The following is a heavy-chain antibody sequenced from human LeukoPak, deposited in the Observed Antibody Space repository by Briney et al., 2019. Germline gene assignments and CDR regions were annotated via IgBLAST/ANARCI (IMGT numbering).Heavy chain of an antibody. V-gene: IGHV3-23*01. CDR3: AKVPPLYSGSQEYYFDY. CDR2: ISGSGGST. J-gene: IGHJ4*02. D-gene: IGHD3-10*01. CDR1: GFTFSSYA. Sequence: PGGSLRLSCAASGFTFSSYAMSWVRQAPGKGLEWVSAISGSGGSTYYADSVKGRFTISRDNSKNTLYLQMNSLRAEDTAVYYCAKVPPLYSGSQEYYFDYWGQGTLVTVSS.